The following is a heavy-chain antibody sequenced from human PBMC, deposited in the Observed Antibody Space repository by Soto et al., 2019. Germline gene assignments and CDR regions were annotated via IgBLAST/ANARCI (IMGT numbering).Heavy chain of an antibody. J-gene: IGHJ4*02. D-gene: IGHD5-12*01. V-gene: IGHV4-31*03. CDR2: MFYSGST. CDR1: GASISSGRSY. CDR3: ARDNGYGHFDS. Sequence: SETLSLTCTASGASISSGRSYWSWIRQHPGKGPEWIGYMFYSGSTYYHPSLKSRVNISADTSKNQFSLRLTSVTPADTAVYYCARDNGYGHFDSWGQGTLVTVSS.